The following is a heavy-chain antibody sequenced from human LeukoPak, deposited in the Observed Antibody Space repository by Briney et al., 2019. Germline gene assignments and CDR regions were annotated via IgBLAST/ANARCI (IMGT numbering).Heavy chain of an antibody. V-gene: IGHV3-48*01. CDR3: ARDLTYYDILTGSFDP. D-gene: IGHD3-9*01. Sequence: GGSLRLSCAASGFTVSSYSMNWVRQAPGKGLEWVSYISSSSSTIYYADSVKGRFTISRDNAKNSLYLQMNSLRAEDTAVYYCARDLTYYDILTGSFDPWGQGTLVTVSS. CDR1: GFTVSSYS. J-gene: IGHJ5*02. CDR2: ISSSSSTI.